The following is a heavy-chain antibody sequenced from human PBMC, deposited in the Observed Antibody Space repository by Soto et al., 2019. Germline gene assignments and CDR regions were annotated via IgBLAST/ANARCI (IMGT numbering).Heavy chain of an antibody. J-gene: IGHJ4*02. D-gene: IGHD1-1*01. CDR3: ARHATGGTYPLDY. CDR2: IYYDGST. CDR1: GGSISTYY. Sequence: SETLSLTCTVSGGSISTYYWSWIRQPPGKGLEWIGYIYYDGSTSYNPSLRSRVTISVDTSKNQFSLILSSVTSADTAVYYCARHATGGTYPLDYWGQGTQVTVSS. V-gene: IGHV4-59*01.